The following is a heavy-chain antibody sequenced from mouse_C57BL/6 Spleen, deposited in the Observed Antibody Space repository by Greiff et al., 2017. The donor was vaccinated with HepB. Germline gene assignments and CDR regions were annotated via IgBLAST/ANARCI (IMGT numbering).Heavy chain of an antibody. CDR3: ARGNMGNYFDY. Sequence: QVQLKQSGAELVKPGASVKISCKASGYAFSSYWMNWVKQRPGKGLEWIGQIYPGDGDTNYNGKFKGKATLTADKSSSTAYMQLSSLTSEDSAVYFCARGNMGNYFDYWGQGTTLTVSS. D-gene: IGHD1-1*02. CDR2: IYPGDGDT. V-gene: IGHV1-80*01. J-gene: IGHJ2*01. CDR1: GYAFSSYW.